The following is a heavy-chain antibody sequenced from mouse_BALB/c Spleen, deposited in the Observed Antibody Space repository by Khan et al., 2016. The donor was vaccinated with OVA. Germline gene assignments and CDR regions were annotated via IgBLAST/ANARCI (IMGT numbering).Heavy chain of an antibody. Sequence: QIQLVQSGPELKKPGETVKISCKASGYSFTNYGMNWVKQSPGKALKWMGWINTYTGKPTYADDFKGRFAFSLETFASTAYLQINNLKNDDTATYFCARPPYFSYTLDHWGQGTSDTVSS. CDR2: INTYTGKP. D-gene: IGHD2-10*01. CDR3: ARPPYFSYTLDH. CDR1: GYSFTNYG. V-gene: IGHV9-3-1*01. J-gene: IGHJ4*01.